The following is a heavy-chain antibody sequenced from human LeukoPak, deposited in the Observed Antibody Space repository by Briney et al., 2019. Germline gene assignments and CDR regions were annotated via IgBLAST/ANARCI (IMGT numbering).Heavy chain of an antibody. D-gene: IGHD3-22*01. CDR1: GGSFSGYY. CDR2: INHSGST. CDR3: ARAMNRGTYYYYGMDA. J-gene: IGHJ6*02. Sequence: PSETLSLTCAVYGGSFSGYYWSWIRQPPGKGLEWIGEINHSGSTNYNPSLKSRVTISVDTSKNQFSLKLSSVTAADTAVYYCARAMNRGTYYYYGMDAWGQGTTVTVSS. V-gene: IGHV4-34*01.